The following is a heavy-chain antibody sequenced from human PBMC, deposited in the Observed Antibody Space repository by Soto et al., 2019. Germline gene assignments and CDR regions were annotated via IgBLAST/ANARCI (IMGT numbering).Heavy chain of an antibody. Sequence: PSETLSLTCTVSGGSISSGGYYWSWIRQHPGKGLEWIGYTYYSGSTYYNPSLKSRVTISVDTSKNQFSLKLSSVTAADTAVYYCARGKPQYYFDYWGQGTLVTVSS. CDR2: TYYSGST. D-gene: IGHD4-4*01. V-gene: IGHV4-31*03. CDR3: ARGKPQYYFDY. J-gene: IGHJ4*02. CDR1: GGSISSGGYY.